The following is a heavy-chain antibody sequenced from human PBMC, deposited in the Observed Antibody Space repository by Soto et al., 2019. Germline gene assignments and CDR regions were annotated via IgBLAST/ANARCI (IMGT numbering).Heavy chain of an antibody. CDR1: GLSLNNYA. CDR3: SDWRAGGPVNLDH. V-gene: IGHV3-23*01. D-gene: IGHD2-15*01. CDR2: IDVLDGA. J-gene: IGHJ4*02. Sequence: GGSLRLSCVVSGLSLNNYAIAWVRHAPGKGLEFVSTIDVLDGAWYSDSVRGRLAISRDVSRNTVYLQMSSLRVEDTAIYFCSDWRAGGPVNLDHWGPGTRVTVS.